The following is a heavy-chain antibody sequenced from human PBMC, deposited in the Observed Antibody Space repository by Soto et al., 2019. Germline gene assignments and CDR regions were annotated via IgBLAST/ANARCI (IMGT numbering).Heavy chain of an antibody. CDR1: GASISSGDYY. V-gene: IGHV4-30-4*01. J-gene: IGHJ6*02. CDR2: IYYSGNT. Sequence: PSETLSLTCTVSGASISSGDYYWTWIRQPPGKGLEWIGSIYYSGNTYYNPSLKSRVTISVDPSNNQFSLKLSSVTAADTAVYYCARDLWGYCGTDCYPLDVWGQGTTVTVSS. D-gene: IGHD2-21*02. CDR3: ARDLWGYCGTDCYPLDV.